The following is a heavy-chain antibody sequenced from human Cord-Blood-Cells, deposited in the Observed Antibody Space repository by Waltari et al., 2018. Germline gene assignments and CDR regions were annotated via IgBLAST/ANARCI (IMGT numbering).Heavy chain of an antibody. D-gene: IGHD6-6*01. CDR3: ARGSIAARYYYYYMDV. J-gene: IGHJ6*03. CDR1: GGTFRSHA. V-gene: IGHV1-69*01. CDR2: IIPIFGTA. Sequence: QVQLVQSGAEVKTPGSSVKVSCKASGGTFRSHATSWVRQAPRQGLEWMGGIIPIFGTANYAQKFQGRVTITADESTSTAYMELSSLRSEDTAVYYCARGSIAARYYYYYMDVWGKGTTVTVSS.